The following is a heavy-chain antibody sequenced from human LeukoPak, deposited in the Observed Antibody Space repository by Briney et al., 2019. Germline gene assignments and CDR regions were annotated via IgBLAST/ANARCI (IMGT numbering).Heavy chain of an antibody. V-gene: IGHV7-4-1*02. D-gene: IGHD6-19*01. J-gene: IGHJ6*02. Sequence: ASVKVSCKASGYTFTGYYMHWVRQAPGQGLEWMGWINTNTGNPTYAQGFTGRFVFSLDTSVSTAYLQISSLKAEDTAVYYCARGFFGWYDYYYYGMDVWGQGTTVTVSS. CDR2: INTNTGNP. CDR1: GYTFTGYY. CDR3: ARGFFGWYDYYYYGMDV.